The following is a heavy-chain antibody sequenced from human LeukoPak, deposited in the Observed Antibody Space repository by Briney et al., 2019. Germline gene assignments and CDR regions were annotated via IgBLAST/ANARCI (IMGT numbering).Heavy chain of an antibody. CDR1: GFTFSNYG. D-gene: IGHD3-10*01. CDR2: TDTSGNYI. Sequence: GGSLRLSCAASGFTFSNYGMNWVRQAPGKGLEWVSFTDTSGNYIYYGDSVKGRFTISRDNAKNLVFLQMNGLRAEDTAVYYCARGRSITLLRGVAMSDGFDTWGQGAMVAVSS. CDR3: ARGRSITLLRGVAMSDGFDT. V-gene: IGHV3-21*01. J-gene: IGHJ3*02.